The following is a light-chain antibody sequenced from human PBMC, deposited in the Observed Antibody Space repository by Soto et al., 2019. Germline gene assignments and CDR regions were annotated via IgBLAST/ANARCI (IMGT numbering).Light chain of an antibody. Sequence: IVLTQSPATLSLSPGERATLSCRASHSLSSYLAWYQQKPCQAPRLLIYGASSRATGIPDRFSGSGSGTDFTLTISRLEPEDFAVYYCQQYGSSRTFGQGTKVDIK. J-gene: IGKJ1*01. V-gene: IGKV3-20*01. CDR2: GAS. CDR3: QQYGSSRT. CDR1: HSLSSY.